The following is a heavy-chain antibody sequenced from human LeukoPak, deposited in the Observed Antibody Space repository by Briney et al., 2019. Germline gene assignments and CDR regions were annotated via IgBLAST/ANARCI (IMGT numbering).Heavy chain of an antibody. J-gene: IGHJ4*02. CDR3: AKVLVLVSANRYYFDY. D-gene: IGHD2-15*01. Sequence: GALRLSCAASGLPFSGSAMSWVRQAPGKGLGWVSLISGSGNSTYYAESVKGRFTIARDNSNNMLYLQMNSLRAEDTAIYYCAKVLVLVSANRYYFDYWGQGTLVTVSS. CDR1: GLPFSGSA. CDR2: ISGSGNST. V-gene: IGHV3-23*01.